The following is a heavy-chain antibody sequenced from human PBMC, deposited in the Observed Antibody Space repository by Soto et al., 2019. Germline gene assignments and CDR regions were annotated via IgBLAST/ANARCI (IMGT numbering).Heavy chain of an antibody. V-gene: IGHV3-23*01. CDR2: ISGRGGST. J-gene: IGHJ4*02. D-gene: IGHD3-10*01. CDR1: GFTFSRYA. CDR3: AKPHYVSGSYYKAYFDY. Sequence: EVQLLEPGGGLVQPGGSLRLSCAASGFTFSRYAMSWVRQAPGKGLEWVSAISGRGGSTYYADSVKGRFTISRDNSKNTLYLQMNGLRAEHTAVYYCAKPHYVSGSYYKAYFDYWGQGSMVTVS.